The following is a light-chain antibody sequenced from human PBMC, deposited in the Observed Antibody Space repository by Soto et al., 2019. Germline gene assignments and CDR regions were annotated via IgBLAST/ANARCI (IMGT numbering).Light chain of an antibody. Sequence: DVVMTQSPLSLPVTLGQPASISCRSNQSLVHSDGIAYFSWFQQRPGRSPRRXIYKVSNRDSGVPARFSGSGSGTDFALKSSRVEAEDVGVYYCMQGTHWPITFGQGTRLEIK. V-gene: IGKV2-30*02. CDR3: MQGTHWPIT. CDR2: KVS. CDR1: QSLVHSDGIAY. J-gene: IGKJ5*01.